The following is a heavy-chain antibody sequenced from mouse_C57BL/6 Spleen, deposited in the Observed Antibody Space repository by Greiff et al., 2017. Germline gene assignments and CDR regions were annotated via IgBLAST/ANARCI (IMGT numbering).Heavy chain of an antibody. CDR2: IDPSDSET. J-gene: IGHJ2*01. V-gene: IGHV1-52*01. CDR1: GYTFTSYW. CDR3: ARSRDYAGDFDY. Sequence: QVQLQQPGAELVRPGSSVKLSCKASGYTFTSYWMHWVKQRPIQGLEWIGNIDPSDSETHYNQKFKDKATLTVDKSSSTADMQLSSLTSEDSAVYDCARSRDYAGDFDYWGQGTTLTVSS. D-gene: IGHD2-4*01.